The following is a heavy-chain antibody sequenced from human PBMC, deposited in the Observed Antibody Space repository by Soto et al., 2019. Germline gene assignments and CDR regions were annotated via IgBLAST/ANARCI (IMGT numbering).Heavy chain of an antibody. V-gene: IGHV4-39*02. CDR2: IYYSGST. J-gene: IGHJ4*02. CDR1: GGSISSGSFY. D-gene: IGHD3-22*01. CDR3: ARVMIRSRFDL. Sequence: QKPLQESGPGLVKPSETLSLTCTVSGGSISSGSFYWGWIRQPPGKGLEWIGNIYYSGSTYYNPSLKSRVTISVDTSKNHFSLRLTSVTATDTAVYYCARVMIRSRFDLWGQGTLVTVSS.